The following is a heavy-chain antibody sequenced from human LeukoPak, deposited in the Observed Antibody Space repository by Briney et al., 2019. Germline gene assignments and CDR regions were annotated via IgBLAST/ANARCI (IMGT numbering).Heavy chain of an antibody. V-gene: IGHV4-59*01. Sequence: SETLSLTCTVSGCSISSYYWSWIRQPPGKGLEWIGYIYYSGRTNYNPSLKSRVTISVDTSKNQFSLKLSSVTAADTAVYYSARGITGTYFDLWGQGTLVAVSS. D-gene: IGHD1/OR15-1a*01. CDR2: IYYSGRT. CDR1: GCSISSYY. CDR3: ARGITGTYFDL. J-gene: IGHJ4*02.